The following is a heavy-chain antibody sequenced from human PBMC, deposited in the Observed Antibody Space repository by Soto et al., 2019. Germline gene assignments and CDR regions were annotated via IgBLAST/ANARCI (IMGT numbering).Heavy chain of an antibody. CDR1: GGSITSSSYY. V-gene: IGHV4-39*01. J-gene: IGHJ5*02. CDR2: IYYSGST. Sequence: PSETLSLTCIVSGGSITSSSYYWGWIRQPPGKGLEWIGSIYYSGSTYCNPSLKSRVTLSLDTSKNQFSLKLSSVTAADTAVYYCARGGYTYASWWFDPWGQGTPVTVSS. CDR3: ARGGYTYASWWFDP. D-gene: IGHD1-1*01.